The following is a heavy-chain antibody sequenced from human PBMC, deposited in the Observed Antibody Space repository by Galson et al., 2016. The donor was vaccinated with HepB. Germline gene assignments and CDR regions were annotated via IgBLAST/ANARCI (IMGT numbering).Heavy chain of an antibody. CDR1: GGSVNRATYL. V-gene: IGHV4-61*01. Sequence: LSLTCIVSGGSVNRATYLWTWIRQPPGKGLEWIGYIDDSGTTKYNPSLQSRAVTAIESSKNQFSLKLTSVTAADTAVYYCARDYRRGGGGSYNVLDIWGQGTLVTVSS. CDR2: IDDSGTT. J-gene: IGHJ3*02. CDR3: ARDYRRGGGGSYNVLDI. D-gene: IGHD1-26*01.